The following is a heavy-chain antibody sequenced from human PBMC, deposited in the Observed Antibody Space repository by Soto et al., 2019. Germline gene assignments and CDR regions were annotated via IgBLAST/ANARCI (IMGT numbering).Heavy chain of an antibody. V-gene: IGHV4-59*08. CDR2: IYYSGSP. D-gene: IGHD3-3*01. CDR3: ARGGEWSDAFDI. Sequence: QVQLQESGPGLVKPSETLSLTCTVSGGSISSYYWSWIRQPPGKGLEWIGYIYYSGSPNYNPSLKTRXIIXVXLSKNQFSLKLSSVTAADTAVYYWARGGEWSDAFDIWGQGTMVTVSS. CDR1: GGSISSYY. J-gene: IGHJ3*02.